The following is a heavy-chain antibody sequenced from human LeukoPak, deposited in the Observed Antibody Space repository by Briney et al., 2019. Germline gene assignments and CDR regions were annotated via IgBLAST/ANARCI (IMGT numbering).Heavy chain of an antibody. V-gene: IGHV5-51*01. CDR3: ARILGGYSSGWYAFDY. CDR1: GYRFTSNW. Sequence: GESLKISCKGSGYRFTSNWIGWVRQMPGKGLAWMGIIYPGDSDSRYSPSFQGQVTFSADKSISTAYLQWSSLKASDTAMYYCARILGGYSSGWYAFDYWGQGTLVTVSS. D-gene: IGHD6-19*01. CDR2: IYPGDSDS. J-gene: IGHJ4*02.